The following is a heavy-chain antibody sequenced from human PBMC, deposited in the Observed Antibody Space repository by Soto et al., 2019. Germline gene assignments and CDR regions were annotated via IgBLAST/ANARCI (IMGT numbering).Heavy chain of an antibody. CDR2: IYHSGST. J-gene: IGHJ3*02. CDR3: ARDLAYYYDSSGYYSDAFDI. CDR1: GGSISSSNW. Sequence: QVQLQESGPGLVKPSGTLSLTCAVSGGSISSSNWWSWVRQPPGKGLEWIGEIYHSGSTNYNPSLKSRVTISVDKSKNQFSLKLSSVTAADTAVYYCARDLAYYYDSSGYYSDAFDIWGQGTMVTVSS. V-gene: IGHV4-4*02. D-gene: IGHD3-22*01.